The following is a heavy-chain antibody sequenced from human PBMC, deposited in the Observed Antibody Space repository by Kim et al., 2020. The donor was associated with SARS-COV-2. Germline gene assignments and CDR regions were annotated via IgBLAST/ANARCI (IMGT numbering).Heavy chain of an antibody. CDR3: ARHSGSYQRSGAFDI. Sequence: GGSLRLSCAASGFTFSSYAMSWVRQAPGKGLEWVSAISGSGGSTYYADSVKGRFTISRDNSKNTLYLQMNSLRAEDTAVYYCARHSGSYQRSGAFDIWGQGTMVTVSS. D-gene: IGHD1-26*01. CDR2: ISGSGGST. V-gene: IGHV3-23*01. CDR1: GFTFSSYA. J-gene: IGHJ3*02.